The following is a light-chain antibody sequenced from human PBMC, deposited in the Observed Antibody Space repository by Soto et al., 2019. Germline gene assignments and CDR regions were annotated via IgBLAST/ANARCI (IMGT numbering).Light chain of an antibody. J-gene: IGKJ2*01. CDR1: KTVAFTQ. V-gene: IGKV3D-20*01. CDR2: SES. CDR3: QSYGGSPDI. Sequence: EIVLTQTPATLSLSPGERATLSCGASKTVAFTQVAWYQQRPGLAPRLLIYSESNRATGIPDRFAASGSGTDFTLTINRLEPEDSAIYYCQSYGGSPDIFGQGTKVEIK.